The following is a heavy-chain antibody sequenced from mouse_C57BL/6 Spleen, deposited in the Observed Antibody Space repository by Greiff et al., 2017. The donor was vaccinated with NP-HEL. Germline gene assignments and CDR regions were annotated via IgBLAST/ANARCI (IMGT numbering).Heavy chain of an antibody. CDR1: GYTFTSYT. CDR2: INPSSGYT. Sequence: VQLQQSGAELARPGASVKMSCKASGYTFTSYTMHWVKQRPGQGLEWIGYINPSSGYTKYNQKFKDKATLTADKSSSTAYMQLSSLTSEDSAVYYCARSDLYAMDYWGQGTSVTVSS. V-gene: IGHV1-4*01. CDR3: ARSDLYAMDY. J-gene: IGHJ4*01.